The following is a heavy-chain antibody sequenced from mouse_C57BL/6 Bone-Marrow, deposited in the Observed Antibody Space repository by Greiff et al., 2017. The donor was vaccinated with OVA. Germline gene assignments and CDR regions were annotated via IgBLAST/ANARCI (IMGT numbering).Heavy chain of an antibody. CDR2: IDPANGNT. J-gene: IGHJ4*01. CDR3: AEGYYYAMDY. Sequence: EVKLVESVAELVRPGASVKLSCTASGFTIKNTYMHWVKQRPEQGLEWIGRIDPANGNTKYAPKFQGKATITADTSSNTAYLQLSSLTSEDTAIYYCAEGYYYAMDYWGQGTSVTVSS. V-gene: IGHV14-3*01. CDR1: GFTIKNTY.